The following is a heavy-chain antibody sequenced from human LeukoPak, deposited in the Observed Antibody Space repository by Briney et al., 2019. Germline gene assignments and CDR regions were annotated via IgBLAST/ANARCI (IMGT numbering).Heavy chain of an antibody. CDR1: GFTFSSYW. CDR3: ARVNLEASSSFVEYFQH. J-gene: IGHJ1*01. D-gene: IGHD6-13*01. Sequence: PGGSLRLSCAASGFTFSSYWMSWVRQAPGKGLEWVANIKQDGSEKYYVDSVKGRFTISRDNAKNSLYLQMNSLRAEDTAVYCCARVNLEASSSFVEYFQHWGQGTLVTVSS. V-gene: IGHV3-7*01. CDR2: IKQDGSEK.